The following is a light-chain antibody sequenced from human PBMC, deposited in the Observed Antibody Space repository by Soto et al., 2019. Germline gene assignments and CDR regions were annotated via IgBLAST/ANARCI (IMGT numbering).Light chain of an antibody. Sequence: EIVLTQSPATLSLSPGERATLSCRASQSVSSYLAWYQQKPGQAPRLLIYDASNRATGIPARFSGSGPGTDFTLTISSLEPEDFAVYYCQQRSIWPPDTFGQGTKLEIK. CDR3: QQRSIWPPDT. J-gene: IGKJ2*01. V-gene: IGKV3-11*01. CDR2: DAS. CDR1: QSVSSY.